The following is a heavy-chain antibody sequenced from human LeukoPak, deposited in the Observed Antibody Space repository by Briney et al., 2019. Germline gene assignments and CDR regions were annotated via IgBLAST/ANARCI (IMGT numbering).Heavy chain of an antibody. Sequence: SETLSLTCAVYGGSFSGYYWSWIRQPPGKGLEWIGEINHSGSTNYNPSLKSRVTISVDTSKNQFSLKLSSVTAADTAVYYCARRGSGWYYFDYWGQGTLVTVSS. D-gene: IGHD6-19*01. V-gene: IGHV4-34*01. J-gene: IGHJ4*02. CDR1: GGSFSGYY. CDR2: INHSGST. CDR3: ARRGSGWYYFDY.